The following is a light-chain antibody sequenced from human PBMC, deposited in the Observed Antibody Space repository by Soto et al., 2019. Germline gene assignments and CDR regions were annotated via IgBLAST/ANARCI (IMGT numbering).Light chain of an antibody. CDR1: SSDVGGYNY. CDR2: DVS. V-gene: IGLV2-14*03. J-gene: IGLJ1*01. Sequence: QSVLTQPASVSGSPGQSITISCTGTSSDVGGYNYVSWYQHHPGKAPKLMIFDVSNRPSGVSNRFSGSKSGNTASLTISGHQPEDEADYYYSSYTTSNTRQIVFGTGTKLTVL. CDR3: SSYTTSNTRQIV.